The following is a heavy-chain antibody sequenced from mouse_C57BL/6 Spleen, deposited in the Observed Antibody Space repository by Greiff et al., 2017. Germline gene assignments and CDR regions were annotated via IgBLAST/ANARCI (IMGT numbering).Heavy chain of an antibody. CDR1: GYAFSSYW. CDR2: IYPGDGDT. D-gene: IGHD1-1*01. V-gene: IGHV1-80*01. CDR3: TRFTTEDY. J-gene: IGHJ2*01. Sequence: QVQLKQPGAELVKPGASVKISCKASGYAFSSYWMNWVKQRPGQGLEWIGQIYPGDGDTNYNGKFKGKATLTVDKSSSTAYMQLSSLTSEDSAVYFCTRFTTEDYWGQGTTLTVSS.